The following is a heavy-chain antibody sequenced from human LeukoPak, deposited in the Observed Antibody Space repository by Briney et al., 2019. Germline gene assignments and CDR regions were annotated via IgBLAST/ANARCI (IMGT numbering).Heavy chain of an antibody. V-gene: IGHV4-59*01. D-gene: IGHD3-10*01. CDR1: GGSISSYY. CDR2: IYYSGST. Sequence: SETLSLTCTVSGGSISSYYWSWIRQPPGKGLEWIGYIYYSGSTNYNPSLKSRVTISVDTPKNQSSLKLSSVTAADTAVYYCARDAGGSGRHYYYGMDVWGQGTTVTVSS. J-gene: IGHJ6*02. CDR3: ARDAGGSGRHYYYGMDV.